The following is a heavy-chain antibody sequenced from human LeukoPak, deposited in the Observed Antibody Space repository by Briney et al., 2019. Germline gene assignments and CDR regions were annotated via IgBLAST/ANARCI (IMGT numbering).Heavy chain of an antibody. CDR3: ARGYYSGTYLSFFDY. D-gene: IGHD3-10*01. V-gene: IGHV3-7*01. J-gene: IGHJ4*02. Sequence: PGGSLRLSCAASGFTFNKYWLTWVRQAPGKGLEWVANINQDDSQIYYLESVEGRFTITRDNARNSLHLQMNSLRAEDTAIYYCARGYYSGTYLSFFDYWGQGTLVTVSS. CDR1: GFTFNKYW. CDR2: INQDDSQI.